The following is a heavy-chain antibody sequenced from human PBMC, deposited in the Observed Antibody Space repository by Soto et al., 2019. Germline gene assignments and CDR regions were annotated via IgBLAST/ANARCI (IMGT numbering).Heavy chain of an antibody. Sequence: QVQLVESGGGVVQPGRSLRLSCAASGFTFSSYAMHWVRQAPGKGLEWVAVISYDGSNKYYADAVKGRFTISRDNSKNRLYLQMNSRRLEDTAVYYCARPLWRDDYNWGYFALWGSGTLVTVSS. V-gene: IGHV3-30-3*01. D-gene: IGHD4-4*01. CDR2: ISYDGSNK. CDR3: ARPLWRDDYNWGYFAL. CDR1: GFTFSSYA. J-gene: IGHJ2*01.